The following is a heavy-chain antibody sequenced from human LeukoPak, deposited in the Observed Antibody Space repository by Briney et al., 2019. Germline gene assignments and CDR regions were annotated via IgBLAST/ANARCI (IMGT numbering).Heavy chain of an antibody. D-gene: IGHD2-2*02. Sequence: ASVKVSCKASGYTFTSYAMHWVRQAPGQRLEWMGWINAGNGNTKYSQKFQGRVTITRDTSASTAYMELSSLRSEDTAVYYCARDLGYCSSTNCYTSFDYWGQGTLVTVSS. V-gene: IGHV1-3*01. J-gene: IGHJ4*02. CDR1: GYTFTSYA. CDR2: INAGNGNT. CDR3: ARDLGYCSSTNCYTSFDY.